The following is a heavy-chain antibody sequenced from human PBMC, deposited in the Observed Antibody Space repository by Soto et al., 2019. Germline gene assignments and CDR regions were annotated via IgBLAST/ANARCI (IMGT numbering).Heavy chain of an antibody. Sequence: GASVKVSCKASGYAFTSYGISWVRQAPGRGLEWMGWISAYNGNTNYAQKLQGRVTMTTDTSTSTAYMELRSLRSDDTAVYYCARLVIVYDAFAIWGQGTMVPVSS. CDR1: GYAFTSYG. CDR3: ARLVIVYDAFAI. V-gene: IGHV1-18*01. J-gene: IGHJ3*02. CDR2: ISAYNGNT. D-gene: IGHD3-9*01.